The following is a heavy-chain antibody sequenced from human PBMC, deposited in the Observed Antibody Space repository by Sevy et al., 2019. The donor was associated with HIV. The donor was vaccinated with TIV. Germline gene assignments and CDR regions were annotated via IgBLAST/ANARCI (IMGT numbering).Heavy chain of an antibody. D-gene: IGHD3-9*01. CDR1: GFTFSSYA. CDR2: ISGSGGST. J-gene: IGHJ4*02. CDR3: AKNGAIPAATLRYFDWLFDY. V-gene: IGHV3-23*01. Sequence: GGSLRLSCAASGFTFSSYAMSWVRQAPGKGLEWVSAISGSGGSTYYADSVKGRFTISRDNSKNTLYLKMNSLRAEDTAVYYCAKNGAIPAATLRYFDWLFDYWGQGTLVTVSS.